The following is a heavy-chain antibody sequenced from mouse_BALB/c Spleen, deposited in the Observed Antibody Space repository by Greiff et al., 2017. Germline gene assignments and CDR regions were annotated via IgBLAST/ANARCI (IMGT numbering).Heavy chain of an antibody. J-gene: IGHJ4*01. Sequence: SGTVLARPGASVKMSCKASGYTFTSYWMHWVKQRPGQGLEWIGAIYPGNSDTSYNQKFKGKAKLTAVTSTSTAYMELSSLTNEDSAVYYCTRSDRYDGGDYAMDYWGQGTSVTVSS. CDR2: IYPGNSDT. V-gene: IGHV1-5*01. D-gene: IGHD2-14*01. CDR1: GYTFTSYW. CDR3: TRSDRYDGGDYAMDY.